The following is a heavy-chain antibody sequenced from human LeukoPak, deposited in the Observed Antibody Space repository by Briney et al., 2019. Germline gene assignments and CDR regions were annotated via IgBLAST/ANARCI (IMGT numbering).Heavy chain of an antibody. D-gene: IGHD2-21*02. J-gene: IGHJ4*02. Sequence: ASVKVSCKASGDTFSGYYMHWIRPAPGQGLEWMGLITPNSGDTIYAQKFQGRVTMTRDTSISTAYMELSRLRSDDTAVYYCARAAYCGGDCYYYFEYWGQGTLVTVSS. V-gene: IGHV1-2*02. CDR2: ITPNSGDT. CDR1: GDTFSGYY. CDR3: ARAAYCGGDCYYYFEY.